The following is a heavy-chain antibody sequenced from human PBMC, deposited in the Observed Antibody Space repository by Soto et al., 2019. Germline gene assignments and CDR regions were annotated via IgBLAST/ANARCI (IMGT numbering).Heavy chain of an antibody. D-gene: IGHD2-21*02. CDR2: ISYDGSNK. CDR1: GFTFSSYA. V-gene: IGHV3-30-3*01. J-gene: IGHJ4*02. CDR3: VKDHCGGDCYSEPYFDF. Sequence: GGSLILSCAASGFTFSSYAMHWVRQAPGKGLEWVAVISYDGSNKYYADSVKGRFTISRDNSKNTLYLQMNSLRVEDTAVYYCVKDHCGGDCYSEPYFDFWGRGSQVTVSS.